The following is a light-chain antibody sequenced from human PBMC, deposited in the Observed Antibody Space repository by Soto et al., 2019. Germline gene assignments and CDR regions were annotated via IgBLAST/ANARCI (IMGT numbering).Light chain of an antibody. J-gene: IGLJ1*01. CDR2: DVS. CDR1: SSDVGRYSY. V-gene: IGLV2-11*01. CDR3: CSYAGTYTGV. Sequence: QSALTQPRSVSGSPGQSVSISCTGTSSDVGRYSYVSWYQQHPGKAPKLMIYDVSERPSRVPDRFSGSKSGNTASLTISGLQAEDEADYYCCSYAGTYTGVFGTGTKLTVL.